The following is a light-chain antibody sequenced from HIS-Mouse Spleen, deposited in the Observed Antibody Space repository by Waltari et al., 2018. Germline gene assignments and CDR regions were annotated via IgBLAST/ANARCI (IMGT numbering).Light chain of an antibody. CDR1: KLGDKY. J-gene: IGLJ2*01. Sequence: SYELTQPPSVSVSPGQTASITCSGDKLGDKYACWYQQKPGQSPVLVIYQDSKRPSGFPGGFSGSNSGNTATLTISGTQAMDEADYYCQAWDSSTVVFGGGTKLTVL. CDR3: QAWDSSTVV. V-gene: IGLV3-1*01. CDR2: QDS.